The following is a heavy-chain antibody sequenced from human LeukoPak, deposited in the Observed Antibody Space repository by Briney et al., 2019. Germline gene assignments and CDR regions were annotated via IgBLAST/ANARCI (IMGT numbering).Heavy chain of an antibody. D-gene: IGHD3-10*01. CDR2: IYITGST. Sequence: PSQTLSLTCTVSGGSISSGNYYWTWIRQPAGKGPEWIGRIYITGSTDYNPSLKSRVAISVDTSKNQFSLKLTSVTAADTAVYYCVREGSYRRGNWFDPWGQGTMVTVSS. CDR1: GGSISSGNYY. J-gene: IGHJ5*02. V-gene: IGHV4-61*02. CDR3: VREGSYRRGNWFDP.